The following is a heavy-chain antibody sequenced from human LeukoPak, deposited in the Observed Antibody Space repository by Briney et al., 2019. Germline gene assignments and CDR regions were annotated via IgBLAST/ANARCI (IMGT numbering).Heavy chain of an antibody. V-gene: IGHV2-70*11. J-gene: IGHJ4*02. CDR2: IELDDGK. D-gene: IGHD6-13*01. CDR1: GFSRRTSGMG. Sequence: SGPTLVNPTQTLTLTCTFSGFSRRTSGMGVSWIRQPPGKTLEWLARIELDDGKYYSTSRKTSLTISKDTSQTQGVLTITNMDPVDTGTYYCARIRGSSCGPVDYWGQGTLVTVPS. CDR3: ARIRGSSCGPVDY.